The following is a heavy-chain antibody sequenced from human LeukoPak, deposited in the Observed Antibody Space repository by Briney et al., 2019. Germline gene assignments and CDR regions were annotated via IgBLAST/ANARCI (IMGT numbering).Heavy chain of an antibody. J-gene: IGHJ4*02. D-gene: IGHD1-26*01. CDR2: IGSGSSSI. CDR1: GFMFSGYS. CDR3: ARDRWELRGEFVY. Sequence: PGGSLRLSCAASGFMFSGYSMNWVRQAPGKGLEWVSSIGSGSSSIYYADSVKGRFTISRDNAKNSLYLQMNSLRAEDTAVYYCARDRWELRGEFVYWGQGTLVTVSS. V-gene: IGHV3-21*01.